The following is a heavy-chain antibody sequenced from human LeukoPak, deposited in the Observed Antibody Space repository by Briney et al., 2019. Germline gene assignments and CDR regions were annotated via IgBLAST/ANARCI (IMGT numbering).Heavy chain of an antibody. J-gene: IGHJ5*02. CDR3: ARAPQGSGYYYWFDP. CDR2: IYYSGYT. D-gene: IGHD3-22*01. V-gene: IGHV4-59*12. Sequence: SETLSLTCTVSGGSISSYYWSWIRQPPGKGLEWIGYIYYSGYTNYNPSLKSRVTISVDTSKNQFSLKLSSVTAADTAVYYCARAPQGSGYYYWFDPWGQGTLVTVSS. CDR1: GGSISSYY.